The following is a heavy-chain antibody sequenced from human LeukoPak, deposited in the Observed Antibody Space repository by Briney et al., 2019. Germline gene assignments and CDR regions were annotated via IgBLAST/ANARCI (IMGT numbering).Heavy chain of an antibody. V-gene: IGHV3-23*01. CDR2: ISNSGGNT. CDR3: AKDVGATRGYYFDY. J-gene: IGHJ4*02. CDR1: KFTFSNYG. D-gene: IGHD1-26*01. Sequence: GGSLRLSCAASKFTFSNYGMSWVRQAPGKGLEWVSAISNSGGNTYYADSVKGRFTISRDNSKNTLYLQMNSLRAEDTAVYYCAKDVGATRGYYFDYWGQGTLVTVSS.